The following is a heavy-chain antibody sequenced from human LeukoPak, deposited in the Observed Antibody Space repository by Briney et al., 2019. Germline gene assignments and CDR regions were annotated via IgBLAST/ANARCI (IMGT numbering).Heavy chain of an antibody. CDR2: INPDSGGT. Sequence: GASVKVSCKASGYTFTGYYMHWVRQAPGQGLEWMGWINPDSGGTNYAQKLQGRVTMTTDTSTSTAYMELRSLRSDDTAVYYCARLDTGYYDSSGYSMIDYWGQGTLVTVSS. CDR1: GYTFTGYY. J-gene: IGHJ4*02. V-gene: IGHV1-2*02. D-gene: IGHD3-22*01. CDR3: ARLDTGYYDSSGYSMIDY.